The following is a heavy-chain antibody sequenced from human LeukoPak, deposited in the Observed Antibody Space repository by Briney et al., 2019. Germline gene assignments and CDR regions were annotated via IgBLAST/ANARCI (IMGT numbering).Heavy chain of an antibody. D-gene: IGHD3-9*01. V-gene: IGHV1-69*13. Sequence: SVKVSCKASGGTFSSYAISWVRQAPGQGLEWMGGINPVFGTAHYAQKFQDRVTITADESTSTAYMELSSLRSEDTAVYYCAKTFLTAYDTYFYYYGLDVWGQGTPVTVSS. CDR2: INPVFGTA. J-gene: IGHJ6*02. CDR3: AKTFLTAYDTYFYYYGLDV. CDR1: GGTFSSYA.